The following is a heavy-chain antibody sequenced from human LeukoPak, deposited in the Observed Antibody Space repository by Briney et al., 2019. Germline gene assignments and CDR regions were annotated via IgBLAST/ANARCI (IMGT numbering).Heavy chain of an antibody. J-gene: IGHJ3*02. D-gene: IGHD3-10*01. CDR1: GFTFSSYA. Sequence: GGSLRLSCSASGFTFSSYAMHWVRQAPGKGLEYVSAISSNGGSTYYADSVKGRFTISRDNSKNTLYLQMNSLKAEDTAVYYCAKDVWFGELLGAFDIGGQGTMVTVSS. V-gene: IGHV3-64*04. CDR2: ISSNGGST. CDR3: AKDVWFGELLGAFDI.